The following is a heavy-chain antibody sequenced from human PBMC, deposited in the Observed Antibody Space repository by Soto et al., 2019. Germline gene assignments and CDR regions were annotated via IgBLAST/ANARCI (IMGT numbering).Heavy chain of an antibody. J-gene: IGHJ4*02. D-gene: IGHD6-19*01. CDR2: IRSKAYGGTT. CDR3: TRVGIYSSGYIDY. CDR1: GFTFGDYA. V-gene: IGHV3-49*04. Sequence: GVLRLSCTASGFTFGDYAMSWVRQAPGKGLEWVGFIRSKAYGGTTEYAASVKGRFTISRDDSKSIAYLQMNSLKTEDTAVYYCTRVGIYSSGYIDYWGQGTLVTVSS.